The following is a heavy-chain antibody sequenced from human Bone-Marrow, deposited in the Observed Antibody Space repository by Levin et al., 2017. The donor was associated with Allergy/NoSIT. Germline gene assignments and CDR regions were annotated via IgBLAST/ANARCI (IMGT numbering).Heavy chain of an antibody. V-gene: IGHV4-39*01. CDR3: VRLYYDSAL. D-gene: IGHD3-16*01. J-gene: IGHJ4*02. Sequence: PSETLSLTCTVSGASMSNGSYYWGWIRQAPGTGLEWIGSVYYRGTTYYKPSLQSRVAISRDTSKNQFSLSLTSVTAADTAVYYCVRLYYDSALWGRGTLVTVSS. CDR2: VYYRGTT. CDR1: GASMSNGSYY.